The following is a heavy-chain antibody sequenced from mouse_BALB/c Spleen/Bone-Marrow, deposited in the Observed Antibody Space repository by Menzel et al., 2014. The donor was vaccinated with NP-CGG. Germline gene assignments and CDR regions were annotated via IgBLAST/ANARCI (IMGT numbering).Heavy chain of an antibody. CDR2: ISYDGSN. CDR3: AKMGYAMDY. J-gene: IGHJ4*01. V-gene: IGHV3-6*02. CDR1: GYSITSGYY. Sequence: DVHLVESGPGLVKPSQSLSLTCSVTGYSITSGYYWNWIRQFPGNKLEWMGYISYDGSNNYNPSLKNRISITRDTSKNQFFLKLNSVTTEDTATYYCAKMGYAMDYWGQGTSVTVSS.